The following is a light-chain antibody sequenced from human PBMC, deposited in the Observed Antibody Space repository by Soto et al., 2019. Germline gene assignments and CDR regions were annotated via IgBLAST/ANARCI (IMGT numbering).Light chain of an antibody. J-gene: IGLJ1*01. Sequence: QSVLTQPASVSGSPGQAITVSCSGTSSDIGAHNFVSWYQQHPGKAPKLIIYEVINRPSGVSDRFSGSKSGNTASLTISGLQSEDEDDYSCNSYTTSNTFVFGSGTKVTVL. V-gene: IGLV2-14*03. CDR2: EVI. CDR1: SSDIGAHNF. CDR3: NSYTTSNTFV.